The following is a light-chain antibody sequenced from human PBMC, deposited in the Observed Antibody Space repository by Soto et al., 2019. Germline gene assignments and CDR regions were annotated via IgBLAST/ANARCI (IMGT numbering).Light chain of an antibody. V-gene: IGLV2-14*01. CDR1: SSDVGGYNY. CDR2: EVS. CDR3: QSYDNRLSTSL. Sequence: QSALTQPASVSGSPGQSITISCTGTSSDVGGYNYVSWYQQHPGKAPKLMIYEVSNRPSGVSNRFSGSKSGASASLAIAELQAEDEADYYCQSYDNRLSTSLFGGGTKLTVL. J-gene: IGLJ2*01.